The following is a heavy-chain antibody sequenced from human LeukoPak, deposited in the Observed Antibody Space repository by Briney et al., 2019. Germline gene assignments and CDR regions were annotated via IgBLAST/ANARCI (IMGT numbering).Heavy chain of an antibody. CDR1: EFTFSGYT. CDR2: ISPDSTEI. CDR3: ASGMRVGPNI. V-gene: IGHV3-21*05. Sequence: GGSLRLSCAGAEFTFSGYTMNWVRQAPGKGLEWVSYISPDSTEIYYADSVKGRFTISRDNAKNSLYLQMNSLRAEDTAVYYCASGMRVGPNIWGQGTLVTVPS. J-gene: IGHJ4*02. D-gene: IGHD1-26*01.